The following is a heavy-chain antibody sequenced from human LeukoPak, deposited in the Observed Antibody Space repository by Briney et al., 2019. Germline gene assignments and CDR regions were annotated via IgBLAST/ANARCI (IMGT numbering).Heavy chain of an antibody. CDR2: ISSSSSYI. V-gene: IGHV3-21*01. J-gene: IGHJ3*02. Sequence: GGSLRLSCAASGFSFSTYSMNWVRQAPGKGLEWVSSISSSSSYIYYADSMKGRFTISRDNAKNSLYLQMNSLRAEDTAVYYCAKDDGPDSSGSINDAFDIWGQGTMVTVSS. CDR1: GFSFSTYS. CDR3: AKDDGPDSSGSINDAFDI. D-gene: IGHD3-22*01.